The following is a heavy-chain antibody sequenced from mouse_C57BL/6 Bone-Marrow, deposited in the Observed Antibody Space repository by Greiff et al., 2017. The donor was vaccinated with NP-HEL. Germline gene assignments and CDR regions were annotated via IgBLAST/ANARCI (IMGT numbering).Heavy chain of an antibody. J-gene: IGHJ1*03. D-gene: IGHD1-1*01. CDR1: GYTFTSYW. CDR3: ARSRSSPFYWYFDV. Sequence: QVQLQQPGAELVKPGASVKLSCKASGYTFTSYWMQWVKQRPGQGLEWIGEIDPSDSYTNYNQKFKGKATLTVDTSSSTAYTQLSSLTSEDSAVYYCARSRSSPFYWYFDVWGTGTTVTVSS. CDR2: IDPSDSYT. V-gene: IGHV1-50*01.